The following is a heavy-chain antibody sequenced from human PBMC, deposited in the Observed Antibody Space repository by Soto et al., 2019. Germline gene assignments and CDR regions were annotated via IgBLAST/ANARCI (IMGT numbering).Heavy chain of an antibody. V-gene: IGHV4-61*01. D-gene: IGHD1-26*01. CDR1: GGSVSSGSYY. J-gene: IGHJ4*02. CDR2: IYYSGIT. CDR3: ARDYASRIGGSGNGFDY. Sequence: QVQLQESGPGLVKPSETLSLTCTVSGGSVSSGSYYWSWIRQPPGKGLEWIGYIYYSGITDYNPSLKSRVTLSVDTSKNQFSLKLSSVTAADTAVYYCARDYASRIGGSGNGFDYWGQGTLVTVSS.